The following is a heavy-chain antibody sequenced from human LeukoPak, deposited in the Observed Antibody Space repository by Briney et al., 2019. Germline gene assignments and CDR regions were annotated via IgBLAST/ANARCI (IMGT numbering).Heavy chain of an antibody. CDR1: GGTFSSYA. V-gene: IGHV1-69*13. CDR3: ARDQDYYDSSGYYSRPFDY. Sequence: ASVKVSCKASGGTFSSYAISWVRQAPGQGLEWMGGIIPIFGTANYAQKFQGRVTITADESTSTAYMELNSLRSEDTAVYYCARDQDYYDSSGYYSRPFDYWGQGTLVTVSS. CDR2: IIPIFGTA. D-gene: IGHD3-22*01. J-gene: IGHJ4*02.